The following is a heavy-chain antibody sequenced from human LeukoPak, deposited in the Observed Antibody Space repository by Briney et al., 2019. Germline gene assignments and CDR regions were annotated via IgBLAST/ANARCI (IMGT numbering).Heavy chain of an antibody. D-gene: IGHD5-24*01. J-gene: IGHJ1*01. Sequence: RASVKVSCKASGYTFTSYYMHWVRQAPGQGLEWMGIINPSGGSTSYAQKFQGRVTMTRDTSTGTVYMELSSLRSEDTAVYYCARGRSVEMATIFRYFQHWGQGTLVTVSS. CDR3: ARGRSVEMATIFRYFQH. V-gene: IGHV1-46*01. CDR1: GYTFTSYY. CDR2: INPSGGST.